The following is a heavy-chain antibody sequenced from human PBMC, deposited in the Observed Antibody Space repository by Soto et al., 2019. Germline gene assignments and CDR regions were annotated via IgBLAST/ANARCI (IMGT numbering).Heavy chain of an antibody. CDR1: GGSISSSSYY. Sequence: SETLSLTCTVSGGSISSSSYYWGWIRQPPGKGLEWIGSIYYSGSTYYNPSLKSRVTISVDTSKNQFSLKLSSVTAADTAVYYCARLSRRTIFGVVIGAGYGMDVWGQGTTVTVSS. J-gene: IGHJ6*02. CDR2: IYYSGST. V-gene: IGHV4-39*01. D-gene: IGHD3-3*01. CDR3: ARLSRRTIFGVVIGAGYGMDV.